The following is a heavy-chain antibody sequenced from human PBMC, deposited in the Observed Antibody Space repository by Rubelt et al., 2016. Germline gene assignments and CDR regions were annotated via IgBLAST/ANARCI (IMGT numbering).Heavy chain of an antibody. J-gene: IGHJ6*03. CDR2: IWHDGSKK. CDR1: GFTFGSYG. V-gene: IGHV3-33*01. CDR3: ARGGHYSFMDV. Sequence: GFTFGSYGMHWVRQAPGKGLEWVAVIWHDGSKKDYGDSVKGRFTISRDNSKSTVSLQMNSLRAEDTAVYFCARGGHYSFMDVWGKGTTVTVSS.